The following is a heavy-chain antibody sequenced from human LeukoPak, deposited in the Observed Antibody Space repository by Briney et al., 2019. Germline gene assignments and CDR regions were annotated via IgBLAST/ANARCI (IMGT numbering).Heavy chain of an antibody. CDR1: GFSFSSYG. CDR2: MSYDGSNK. D-gene: IGHD3-10*01. CDR3: AKDLILWFKKTGAVDY. Sequence: PGRSLRLSCAASGFSFSSYGMRWGRQAPGKGLEWVAVMSYDGSNKYYADSVKGRFTISRDNSKNTLYLQMNSLRAEDTAVYYCAKDLILWFKKTGAVDYWGQGTLVTVSS. V-gene: IGHV3-30*18. J-gene: IGHJ4*02.